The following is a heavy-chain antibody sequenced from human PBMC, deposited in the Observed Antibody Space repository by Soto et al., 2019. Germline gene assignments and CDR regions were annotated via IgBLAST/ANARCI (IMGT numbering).Heavy chain of an antibody. D-gene: IGHD1-26*01. CDR1: GFTFSSYA. V-gene: IGHV3-23*01. CDR3: AKVGVGATGYFDY. J-gene: IGHJ4*02. CDR2: ISGSGGST. Sequence: EVQLLESGGGLVQPGGSLRLSCAASGFTFSSYAMSWVRQAPGKGLEWVSAISGSGGSTYYADSVKGRFTISRDNSKNTRYLQMNSLRAEDTAVYYCAKVGVGATGYFDYWGQGTLVTVSS.